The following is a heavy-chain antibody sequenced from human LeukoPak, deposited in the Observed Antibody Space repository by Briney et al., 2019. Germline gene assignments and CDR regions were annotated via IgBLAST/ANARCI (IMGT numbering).Heavy chain of an antibody. CDR2: INHIGNT. Sequence: SETLSLTCAVYGGSFSGYYWSWIRQPPGKGLEWIGEINHIGNTNYDPSLRSRVTISVDTSKNQFSLSLTSATAADTAVYYCARHVYYDSSGYPDYWGQGTLVTVFS. CDR1: GGSFSGYY. V-gene: IGHV4-34*01. CDR3: ARHVYYDSSGYPDY. J-gene: IGHJ4*02. D-gene: IGHD3-22*01.